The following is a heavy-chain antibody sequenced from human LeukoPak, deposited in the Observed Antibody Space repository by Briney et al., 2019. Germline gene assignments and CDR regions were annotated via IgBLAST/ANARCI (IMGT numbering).Heavy chain of an antibody. CDR2: IFYSGST. CDR1: GGSISSYY. D-gene: IGHD6-6*01. V-gene: IGHV4-59*01. J-gene: IGHJ4*02. CDR3: ARGGSSSSLGRLDY. Sequence: SETLSLTCTVSGGSISSYYWSWIRQPPGEELEWIGYIFYSGSTNYNPSLESRVTMSVDTSKNQFSLKLRSVTTADTAVYYCARGGSSSSLGRLDYWGQGALVTVSS.